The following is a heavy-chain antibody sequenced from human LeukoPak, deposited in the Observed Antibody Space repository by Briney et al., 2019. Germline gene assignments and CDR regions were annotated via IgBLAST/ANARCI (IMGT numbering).Heavy chain of an antibody. CDR2: IIPIFGTA. V-gene: IGHV1-69*13. J-gene: IGHJ4*02. CDR1: GGTFSSYA. D-gene: IGHD7-27*01. Sequence: SVKVSCKASGGTFSSYAISWVRQAPGQGLEWMGGIIPIFGTANYAQKFQGRVTITAEESTSTAYMELSSLRSEDTAVYYCARGNWGWYYFAYWGQGTLVTVSS. CDR3: ARGNWGWYYFAY.